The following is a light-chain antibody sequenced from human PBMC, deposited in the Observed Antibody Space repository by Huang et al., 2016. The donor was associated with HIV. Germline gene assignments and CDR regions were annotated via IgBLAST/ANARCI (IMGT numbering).Light chain of an antibody. CDR2: GES. J-gene: IGKJ5*01. Sequence: EIVMTQSPATLSVSPGERATLTCRASQSVSSNLAGYQKKPGQAPRLLIDGESSRATGIPARFSGSGSGTEFTLTISSLQSEDFAVYYCQQYNNWLITFGQGTRLEIK. CDR1: QSVSSN. CDR3: QQYNNWLIT. V-gene: IGKV3-15*01.